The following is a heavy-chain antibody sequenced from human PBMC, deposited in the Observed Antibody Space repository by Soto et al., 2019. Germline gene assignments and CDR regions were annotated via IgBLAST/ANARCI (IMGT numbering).Heavy chain of an antibody. CDR2: ISGSGGTT. D-gene: IGHD5-12*01. J-gene: IGHJ4*02. V-gene: IGHV3-23*01. CDR1: GFTFSSYA. Sequence: EVQLLESRGGLVQPGGSLRLSCAASGFTFSSYAMSWVRQAPGKGLEWVSAISGSGGTTYYADYVKGRFTISRDNSKNKLYLQMNSLRAEDTAVYYCASPPSGYNSYYFDYWGQGTLVTVSS. CDR3: ASPPSGYNSYYFDY.